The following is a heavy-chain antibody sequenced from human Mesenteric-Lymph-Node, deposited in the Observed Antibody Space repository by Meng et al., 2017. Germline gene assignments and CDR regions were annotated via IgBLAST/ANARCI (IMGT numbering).Heavy chain of an antibody. J-gene: IGHJ5*02. D-gene: IGHD6-19*01. CDR3: ARASSVAVNWFDP. CDR1: GFIFSGNW. V-gene: IGHV3-7*01. Sequence: GESLKISCAASGFIFSGNWMTWVRQAPGKGLEWVANMKHDGSEKNYMDSVKGRFTIFRDNAKSSLYLQMNSLRAEDTAVYYCARASSVAVNWFDPWGQGTLVTVSS. CDR2: MKHDGSEK.